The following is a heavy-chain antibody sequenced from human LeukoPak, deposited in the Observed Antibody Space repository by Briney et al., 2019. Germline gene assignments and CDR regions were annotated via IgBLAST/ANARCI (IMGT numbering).Heavy chain of an antibody. CDR3: ARSSGYSSGWLPWDY. CDR1: GYTFTGYY. CDR2: INPNSGGT. Sequence: GASVKVSCKASGYTFTGYYMHWVRQAPGQGLEWMGWINPNSGGTNYAQKFQGRDTMTRDTSISTAYMELSRLRSDDTAVYYCARSSGYSSGWLPWDYWGQGTLVTVSS. J-gene: IGHJ4*02. V-gene: IGHV1-2*02. D-gene: IGHD6-19*01.